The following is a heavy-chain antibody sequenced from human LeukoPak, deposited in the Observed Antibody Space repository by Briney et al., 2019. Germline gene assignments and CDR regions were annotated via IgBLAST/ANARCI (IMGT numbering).Heavy chain of an antibody. CDR2: INPSGGST. V-gene: IGHV1-46*01. D-gene: IGHD3-10*01. CDR1: GYTFTSYY. Sequence: GASVKVSCKASGYTFTSYYMHWVRQAPGQGLEWMGIINPSGGSTSYAQKFQGRVTMTRDTSTSTVYMELSSLRSEDTAVYYCARGPSLDYYGSGSYSDYWGQGTLVTVSS. J-gene: IGHJ4*02. CDR3: ARGPSLDYYGSGSYSDY.